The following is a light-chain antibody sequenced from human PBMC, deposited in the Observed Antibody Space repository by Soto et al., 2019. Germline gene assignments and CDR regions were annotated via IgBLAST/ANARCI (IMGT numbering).Light chain of an antibody. CDR2: GAP. Sequence: EIVLTQSPATLSLSPGDRATLSCRASQSISSHLAWYQQKPGQAPRLLIYGAPSRATGIPDRFSGSGSGTDFTLTISRLEPEDFAVYYCQQYDNSPITFGQGTRLEIK. CDR3: QQYDNSPIT. J-gene: IGKJ5*01. CDR1: QSISSH. V-gene: IGKV3-20*01.